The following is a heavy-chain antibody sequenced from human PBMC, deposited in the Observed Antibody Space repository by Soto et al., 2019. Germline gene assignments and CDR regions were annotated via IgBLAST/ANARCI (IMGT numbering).Heavy chain of an antibody. J-gene: IGHJ1*01. Sequence: GGSLRLSCADSGFTFSNYWMSWVRQAPGKGLEWVANIKQDGSEKYYVDSVKGRFTISRDNAKNSLYLQMNSLGAEDTAVYFCASGLWTFQHWGQGTLVTVSS. CDR3: ASGLWTFQH. CDR1: GFTFSNYW. CDR2: IKQDGSEK. V-gene: IGHV3-7*01. D-gene: IGHD3-10*01.